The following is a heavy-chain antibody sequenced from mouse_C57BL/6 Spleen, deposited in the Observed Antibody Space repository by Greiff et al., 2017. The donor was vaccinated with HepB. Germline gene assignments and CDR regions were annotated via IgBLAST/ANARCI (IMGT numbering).Heavy chain of an antibody. CDR1: GYTFTSYW. CDR2: IDPSDSYT. CDR3: ARSALRLWYFDV. Sequence: VQLQQSGAELVMPGASVKLSCKASGYTFTSYWMHWVKQRPGQGLEWIGEIDPSDSYTNYNQKFKGKSTLTVDKSSSTAYMQLSSLTSEDSVVYYCARSALRLWYFDVWGTRTTVTVSS. J-gene: IGHJ1*03. D-gene: IGHD2-4*01. V-gene: IGHV1-69*01.